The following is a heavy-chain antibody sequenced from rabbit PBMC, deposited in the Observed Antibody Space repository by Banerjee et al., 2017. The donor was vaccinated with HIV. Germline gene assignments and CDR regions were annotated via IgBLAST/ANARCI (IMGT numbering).Heavy chain of an antibody. CDR1: GFSFSSYY. V-gene: IGHV1S45*01. CDR2: INTSSGNT. Sequence: QEQLEESGGDLVKPEGSLTLTCTASGFSFSSYYISWVRQAPGKGLEWIACINTSSGNTVYASWAKGRFTISKTSWTTVTLQMTSLTAADTATYFCARDLAGVIGWNFGLWGQGTLVTVS. J-gene: IGHJ4*01. CDR3: ARDLAGVIGWNFGL. D-gene: IGHD4-1*01.